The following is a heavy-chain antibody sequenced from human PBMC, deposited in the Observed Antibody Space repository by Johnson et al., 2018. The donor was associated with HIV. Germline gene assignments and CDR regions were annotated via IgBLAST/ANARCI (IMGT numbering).Heavy chain of an antibody. CDR1: GCTFSRSD. CDR2: IASACDT. Sequence: MQLVESGGGLVQPGGSLRLSCAASGCTFSRSDMHWVRQGRGKGLEWVSGIASACDTSSPGSVKGRFTISRDTSKNILYLQMNSLRAEDTAVYYCATTRWSDTDPYDIWGQGTMVTVSS. V-gene: IGHV3-13*01. D-gene: IGHD3-3*01. CDR3: ATTRWSDTDPYDI. J-gene: IGHJ3*02.